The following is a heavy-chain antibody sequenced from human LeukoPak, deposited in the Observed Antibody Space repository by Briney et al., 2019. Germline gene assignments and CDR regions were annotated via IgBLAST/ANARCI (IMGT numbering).Heavy chain of an antibody. CDR2: LHTAGDA. CDR1: GFTFSDYD. CDR3: SRGGQRAGYAFDI. V-gene: IGHV3-13*01. Sequence: GGSLRPSCAASGFTFSDYDMHWVRQVTGKGLEWVSSLHTAGDAHYSVSVRGRFIISRERSKTSFYLQMNSLRAEDSAMYYCSRGGQRAGYAFDIWGQGTMVTVSS. J-gene: IGHJ3*02.